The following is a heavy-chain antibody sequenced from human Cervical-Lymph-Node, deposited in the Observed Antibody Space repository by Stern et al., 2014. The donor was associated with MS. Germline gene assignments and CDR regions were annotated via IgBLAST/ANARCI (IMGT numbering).Heavy chain of an antibody. CDR2: IYYSGST. J-gene: IGHJ4*02. V-gene: IGHV4-59*01. CDR1: GGSISNYY. CDR3: ARVSGSGELGY. D-gene: IGHD3-10*01. Sequence: QVQLQESGPRLVKPSETLSLTCTVSGGSISNYYWSWIRQPPGKGLEWIGYIYYSGSTNYNPSLRSRVTMSVDTSKNQFSLKLNSVTAADTAVYYCARVSGSGELGYWGQGILVTVSS.